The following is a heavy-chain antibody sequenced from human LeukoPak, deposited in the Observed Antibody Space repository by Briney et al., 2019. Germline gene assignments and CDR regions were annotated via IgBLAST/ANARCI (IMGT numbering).Heavy chain of an antibody. V-gene: IGHV3-74*01. CDR1: GFTFSSYW. D-gene: IGHD5-12*01. CDR3: ARGGLRNWYFDL. CDR2: LNSDGTNT. Sequence: GGSLRLSCAASGFTFSSYWMHWVRQAPGKGLVWVSRLNSDGTNTYHADSVKGRVTISRDNAKNTVYLEMDSLRAEDTAVYYCARGGLRNWYFDLWGRGTLVTVSS. J-gene: IGHJ2*01.